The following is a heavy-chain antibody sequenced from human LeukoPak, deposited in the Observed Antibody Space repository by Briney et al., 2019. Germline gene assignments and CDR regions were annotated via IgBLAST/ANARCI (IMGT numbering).Heavy chain of an antibody. CDR2: IIPILGIA. J-gene: IGHJ4*02. V-gene: IGHV1-69*04. CDR3: ARGLWMPDSLGYSSGWYGGDFDY. D-gene: IGHD6-19*01. Sequence: SVKVSCKASGGTFSSYAISWVRQAPGQGLEWMGRIIPILGIANYAQKFQGRVTITADKSTSTAYMELSSLRSEDTAVYYCARGLWMPDSLGYSSGWYGGDFDYWGQGTLVTVSS. CDR1: GGTFSSYA.